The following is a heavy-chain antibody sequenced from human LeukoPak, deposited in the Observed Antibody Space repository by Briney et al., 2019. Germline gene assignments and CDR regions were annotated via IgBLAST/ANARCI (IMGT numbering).Heavy chain of an antibody. Sequence: SETLSLTCAVYGGSFSGYYWSWIRQPPGKGLEWIGEINHSGSTNYNPSLKSRVTISVDTSKNQFSLKLSSVTAADTAVYYCAGSLPNPSFLEWFPKDYWGQGTLVTVSS. CDR1: GGSFSGYY. J-gene: IGHJ4*02. CDR2: INHSGST. D-gene: IGHD3-3*01. CDR3: AGSLPNPSFLEWFPKDY. V-gene: IGHV4-34*01.